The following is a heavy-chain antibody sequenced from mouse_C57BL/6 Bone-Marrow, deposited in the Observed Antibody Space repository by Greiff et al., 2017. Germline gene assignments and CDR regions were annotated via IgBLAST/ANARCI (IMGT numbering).Heavy chain of an antibody. Sequence: QVQLQQPGAELVRPGSSVKLSCKASGYTFTSYWMHWVKQRPIQGLEWIGNIDPSDSDTHYNQKFKDKATLTVDKSSSTAYMQLSSLTSEDSAVXFCARGRYYYGSSSYYFDYWGQGTTLTVSS. D-gene: IGHD1-1*01. J-gene: IGHJ2*01. V-gene: IGHV1-52*01. CDR3: ARGRYYYGSSSYYFDY. CDR1: GYTFTSYW. CDR2: IDPSDSDT.